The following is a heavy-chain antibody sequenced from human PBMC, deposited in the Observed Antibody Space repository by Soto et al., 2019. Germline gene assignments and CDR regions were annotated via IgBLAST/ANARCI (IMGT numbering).Heavy chain of an antibody. V-gene: IGHV2-5*02. CDR2: IYWDDDK. CDR3: AHHNGFEGYFHY. J-gene: IGHJ4*02. D-gene: IGHD5-12*01. Sequence: QITLKESGPTLVKPTQTLTLTCTFSGFSLTTGGVGVGWIRQPPGQALEWLALIYWDDDKRYSPTLKTRLTITKDTSKNQVVLIMTHLDPVDTGTYYCAHHNGFEGYFHYWGQGTLVTVSS. CDR1: GFSLTTGGVG.